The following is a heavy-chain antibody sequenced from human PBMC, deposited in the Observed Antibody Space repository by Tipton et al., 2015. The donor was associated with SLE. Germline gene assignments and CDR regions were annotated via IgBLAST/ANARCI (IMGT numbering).Heavy chain of an antibody. Sequence: TLSLTCAVSGYSISSAYYWGWIRQPPGKGLECIGSISHSGGTYYKPSLRSRVTISLDPSKNQFSLKLSSVTAADTAVYYCARHCASSCSHAFDIWGQGTMITVSS. J-gene: IGHJ3*02. CDR3: ARHCASSCSHAFDI. D-gene: IGHD6-13*01. CDR1: GYSISSAYY. V-gene: IGHV4-38-2*01. CDR2: ISHSGGT.